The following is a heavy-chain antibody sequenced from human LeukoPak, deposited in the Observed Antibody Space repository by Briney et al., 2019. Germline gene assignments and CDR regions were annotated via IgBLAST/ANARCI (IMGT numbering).Heavy chain of an antibody. CDR1: GYSFTNYW. V-gene: IGHV5-51*01. Sequence: PGESLKISCKGFGYSFTNYWIGWVRQMPVKGLGWMGIIYPDDSDTRYSPSFQGQVTISADKSISTAYLQWSSLKASDTAMYYCARPANPNYSSAYYYVAYWGQGTLVTVSS. CDR2: IYPDDSDT. J-gene: IGHJ4*02. D-gene: IGHD3-22*01. CDR3: ARPANPNYSSAYYYVAY.